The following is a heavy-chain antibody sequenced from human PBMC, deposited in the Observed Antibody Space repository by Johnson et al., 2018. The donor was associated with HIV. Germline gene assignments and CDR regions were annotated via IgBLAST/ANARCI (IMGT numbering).Heavy chain of an antibody. V-gene: IGHV3-53*01. D-gene: IGHD2-8*01. CDR1: GFTVSSNY. Sequence: VQLVESGGGLVKPGGSLRLSCAASGFTVSSNYMSLVRQAPGKGLEWVSVIYSGGSTYYADSVKGRFTISRDNSKNTLYLQMNSLRAEDTAVYYCLIRDALDIWGQGTMVTVSS. CDR2: IYSGGST. J-gene: IGHJ3*02. CDR3: LIRDALDI.